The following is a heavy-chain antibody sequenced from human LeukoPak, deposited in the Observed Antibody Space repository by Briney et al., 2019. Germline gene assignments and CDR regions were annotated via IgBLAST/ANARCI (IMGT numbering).Heavy chain of an antibody. CDR1: GFTFSSDW. CDR3: ARHPYDILTGPSFDY. V-gene: IGHV3-74*01. CDR2: INRDGRST. Sequence: GGSLRLSCAASGFTFSSDWMHWVRQAPGKGLVWVSRINRDGRSTTYADSVKGRFTISRDNAKNTLYLQMNSLRAEDTAVYYCARHPYDILTGPSFDYWGQGTLVTVSS. D-gene: IGHD3-9*01. J-gene: IGHJ4*02.